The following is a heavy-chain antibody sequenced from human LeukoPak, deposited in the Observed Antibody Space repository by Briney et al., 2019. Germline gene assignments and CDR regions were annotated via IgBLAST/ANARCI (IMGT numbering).Heavy chain of an antibody. J-gene: IGHJ4*02. D-gene: IGHD6-13*01. CDR3: ASGHSSSWATFDY. CDR1: GFTFSSYW. V-gene: IGHV3-7*01. CDR2: IKPDGSEK. Sequence: GGSLRLSCAASGFTFSSYWMTWVRQAPGKGLEWVANIKPDGSEKYYVDSVKGRFTISRDNAKNSLYLQMDSLRAEDTAVYYCASGHSSSWATFDYWGRGTLVTVSS.